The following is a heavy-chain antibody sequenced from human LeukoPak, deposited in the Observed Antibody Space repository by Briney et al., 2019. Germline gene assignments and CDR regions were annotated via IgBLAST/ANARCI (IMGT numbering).Heavy chain of an antibody. CDR3: ARIHYYDSSGYQVDAFDI. V-gene: IGHV4-59*01. CDR2: IYYSGST. Sequence: PSETLSLTCALYGGSFSSYYWSWIRQPPGKGLKWGWYIYYSGSTNYNPSLKSRVTISVDKSKNQFSLKLSSVTATDTAVYYCARIHYYDSSGYQVDAFDIWGQGTMVTVSS. D-gene: IGHD3-22*01. CDR1: GGSFSSYY. J-gene: IGHJ3*02.